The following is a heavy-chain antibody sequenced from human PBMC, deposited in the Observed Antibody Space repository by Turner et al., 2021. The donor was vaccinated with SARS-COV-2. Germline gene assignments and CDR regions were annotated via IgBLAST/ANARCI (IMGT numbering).Heavy chain of an antibody. CDR3: ETAKTIFGVVTNYYYYSGMDV. CDR1: GYTLTDFS. D-gene: IGHD3-3*01. V-gene: IGHV1-24*01. J-gene: IGHJ6*02. CDR2: FDQEDGET. Sequence: QVQLVQSGAEVKKPGASVKVSCKVSGYTLTDFSMPWVRQAPGKGLEGMGGFDQEDGETIYAKKFKGRANMTEDTSTDTGYMELSSLRSEDTAVYYWETAKTIFGVVTNYYYYSGMDVWGQGTTVTVSS.